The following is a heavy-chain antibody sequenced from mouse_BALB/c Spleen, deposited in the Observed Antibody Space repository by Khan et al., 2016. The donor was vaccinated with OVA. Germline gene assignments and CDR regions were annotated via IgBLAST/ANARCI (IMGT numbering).Heavy chain of an antibody. V-gene: IGHV2-6-1*01. CDR2: IWSDGST. Sequence: VQLKQSGPGLVAPSQSLSITCTISGFSLTNYGVHWVRQPPGKGLEWLVVIWSDGSTTYNSNLKSRLSISKDNSKRQVYLKMNSLQTDDTAMYYCARQPYYHYYIMDFWGQGTSVTVSS. D-gene: IGHD2-10*01. CDR1: GFSLTNYG. J-gene: IGHJ4*01. CDR3: ARQPYYHYYIMDF.